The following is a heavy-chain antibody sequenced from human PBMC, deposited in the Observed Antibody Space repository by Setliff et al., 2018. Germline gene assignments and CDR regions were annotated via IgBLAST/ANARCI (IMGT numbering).Heavy chain of an antibody. CDR1: GGTFSSYA. J-gene: IGHJ6*03. D-gene: IGHD4-4*01. V-gene: IGHV1-69*10. Sequence: SVKVSCKASGGTFSSYAISWVRQAPGQGLEWMGGIIPILGIANYAQKFQGRVTITTDESTSTAYMELSSLRSEDTAVYYCARLGGNYWAGYYYYYMDVWGKGTTVTVSS. CDR2: IIPILGIA. CDR3: ARLGGNYWAGYYYYYMDV.